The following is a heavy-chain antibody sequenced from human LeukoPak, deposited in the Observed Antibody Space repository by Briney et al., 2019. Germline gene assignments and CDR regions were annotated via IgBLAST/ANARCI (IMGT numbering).Heavy chain of an antibody. J-gene: IGHJ4*02. CDR3: AGAVEMATNTFDY. CDR1: GGSISSSSYY. CDR2: IYYSGST. V-gene: IGHV4-39*01. D-gene: IGHD5-24*01. Sequence: PSETLSLTCTVSGGSISSSSYYWGWIRQPPGKGLEWIGSIYYSGSTYYNPSLKSRVTISVDTSKNQFSLKLSSVTAADTAVYYCAGAVEMATNTFDYWGQGTLVTVSS.